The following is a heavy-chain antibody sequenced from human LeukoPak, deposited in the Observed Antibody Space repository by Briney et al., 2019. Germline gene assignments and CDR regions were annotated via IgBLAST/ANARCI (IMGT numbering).Heavy chain of an antibody. CDR2: IIPIFGTA. V-gene: IGHV1-69*13. CDR1: GGTFSSYA. D-gene: IGHD2-2*01. Sequence: ASVKVSCKASGGTFSSYAISWVRQAPGQGLEWMGGIIPIFGTANYAQKFQGRVTITADESTSTAYMELSSLRSEDTAVYYCARDPDIVVVPAAAQEAYYYYYGMDVWGPGTTVTVSS. J-gene: IGHJ6*02. CDR3: ARDPDIVVVPAAAQEAYYYYYGMDV.